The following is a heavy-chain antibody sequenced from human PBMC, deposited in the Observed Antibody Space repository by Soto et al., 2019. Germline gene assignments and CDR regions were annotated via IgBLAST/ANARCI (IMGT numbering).Heavy chain of an antibody. CDR1: GFTFGTYA. Sequence: LRLSCAASGFTFGTYAMSWVCQAPGKGLEWVSSISGSDGTTYYADSVKGRFSISRDKSKNTLYLQMNSLRAEDTAIYYCAKLDFWNSYYGLDVWGQGTTVTVSS. CDR3: AKLDFWNSYYGLDV. V-gene: IGHV3-23*01. CDR2: ISGSDGTT. J-gene: IGHJ6*02. D-gene: IGHD3-3*01.